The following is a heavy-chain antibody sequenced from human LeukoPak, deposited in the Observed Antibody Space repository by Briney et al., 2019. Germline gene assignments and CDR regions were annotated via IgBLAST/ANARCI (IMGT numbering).Heavy chain of an antibody. CDR2: IYYSGST. Sequence: SETLSLTCTVSGGSISSYYWSWIRQPPGKGLEWIGYIYYSGSTNYNPSLKSRVTISVDTSKNQFSLKLCSVTAADTAVYYCASRDGYNFGFDYWGQGTLVTVSS. J-gene: IGHJ4*02. CDR1: GGSISSYY. CDR3: ASRDGYNFGFDY. V-gene: IGHV4-59*01. D-gene: IGHD5-24*01.